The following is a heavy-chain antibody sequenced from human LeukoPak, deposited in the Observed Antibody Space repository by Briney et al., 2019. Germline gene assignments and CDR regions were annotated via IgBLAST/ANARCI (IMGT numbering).Heavy chain of an antibody. CDR3: ARVWGAVAGQKPYYFDY. J-gene: IGHJ4*02. Sequence: PSETLSLTCAVYGGSLSGYYWSWIRQPPGKGLEWIGEINHSGSTNYNPSLKSRVTISVDTSKNQFSLKLSSVTAADTAVYYCARVWGAVAGQKPYYFDYWGQGTLVTVSS. CDR1: GGSLSGYY. CDR2: INHSGST. V-gene: IGHV4-34*01. D-gene: IGHD6-19*01.